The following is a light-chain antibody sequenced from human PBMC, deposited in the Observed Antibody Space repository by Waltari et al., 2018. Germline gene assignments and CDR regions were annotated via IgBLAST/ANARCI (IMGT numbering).Light chain of an antibody. V-gene: IGKV1-9*01. J-gene: IGKJ4*01. CDR2: KAS. CDR1: QGISSY. Sequence: DIQMTQSPSSLSASVGDRVTITCRASQGISSYLAWYQQKPGKAPKLLIYKASTLQSGVPSRVSGSGSGTDFTLTISSLQPEEFATYYCQQHNSNPLTFGGGTKVEIK. CDR3: QQHNSNPLT.